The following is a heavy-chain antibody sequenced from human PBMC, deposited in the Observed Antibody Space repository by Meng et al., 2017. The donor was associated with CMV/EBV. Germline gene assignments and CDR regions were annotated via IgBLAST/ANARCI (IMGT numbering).Heavy chain of an antibody. CDR2: ISSSSSYI. J-gene: IGHJ6*02. V-gene: IGHV3-21*01. D-gene: IGHD1-26*01. Sequence: GESLKISCAASGFTFSSYSMNWVRQAPGKGLEWVSSISSSSSYIYYADSVKGRFTISRDNAKNSPYLQMNSLRAEDTAVYYCARDDRSGSYYDYYYYGMDVWGQGTTVTVSS. CDR3: ARDDRSGSYYDYYYYGMDV. CDR1: GFTFSSYS.